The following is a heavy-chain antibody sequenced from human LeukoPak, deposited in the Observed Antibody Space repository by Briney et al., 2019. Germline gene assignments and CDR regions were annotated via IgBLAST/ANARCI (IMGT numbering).Heavy chain of an antibody. Sequence: GGSLRLSCAASGFTFSSYGMHWVRQAPGKGLEWVVVISYDGSNKYYADSVKGRFTISRDNSKNTLYLQMNSLRAEDTAVYYCAKDRHIVVVPAAMRDYYYYGMDVWGQGTTVTVSS. D-gene: IGHD2-2*01. J-gene: IGHJ6*02. CDR2: ISYDGSNK. CDR3: AKDRHIVVVPAAMRDYYYYGMDV. V-gene: IGHV3-30*18. CDR1: GFTFSSYG.